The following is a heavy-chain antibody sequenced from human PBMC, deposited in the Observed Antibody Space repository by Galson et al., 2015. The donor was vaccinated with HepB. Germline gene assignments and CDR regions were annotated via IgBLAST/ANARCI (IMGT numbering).Heavy chain of an antibody. Sequence: SVKVSCKASGYTFTSYYMHWVRQAPGQGLEWMGIINPSGGSTSYAQKFQGRVTMTRDTSTGTVYMELSSLRSVDTAVYYCARDTPLSGVVAVAGTNDYYYYYGMDVWGQGTTVTVSS. CDR3: ARDTPLSGVVAVAGTNDYYYYYGMDV. CDR1: GYTFTSYY. V-gene: IGHV1-46*01. J-gene: IGHJ6*02. D-gene: IGHD6-19*01. CDR2: INPSGGST.